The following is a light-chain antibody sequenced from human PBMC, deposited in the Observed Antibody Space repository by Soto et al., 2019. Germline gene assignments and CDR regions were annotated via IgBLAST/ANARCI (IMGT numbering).Light chain of an antibody. Sequence: EIVLTQSPATLSLSPGERATLSCRTSQSVSSNLAWYQQKPGQAPRLLIYDASNRATGVPARFSGSGSGADFTLTISSLEPEGFAVYYCQQRYNWPPITFGQGTRLEIK. V-gene: IGKV3-11*01. CDR2: DAS. J-gene: IGKJ5*01. CDR3: QQRYNWPPIT. CDR1: QSVSSN.